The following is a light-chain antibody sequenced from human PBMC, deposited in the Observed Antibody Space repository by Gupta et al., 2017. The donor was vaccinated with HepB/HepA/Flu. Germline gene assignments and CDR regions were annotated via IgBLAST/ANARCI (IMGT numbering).Light chain of an antibody. CDR2: AAS. CDR1: QSISNY. J-gene: IGKJ3*01. CDR3: QQSYTTLS. V-gene: IGKV1-39*01. Sequence: DIQMTQSPSSLSASIGDRVTITCRASQSISNYLNWYQQKPGKAPNLLIYAASSLHSGVPSRFSGSGSGTVFTLTISSLQPEDFATYYCQQSYTTLSFGPGTKVDIK.